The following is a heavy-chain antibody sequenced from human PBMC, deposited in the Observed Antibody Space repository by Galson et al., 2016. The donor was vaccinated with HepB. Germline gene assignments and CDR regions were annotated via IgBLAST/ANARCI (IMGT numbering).Heavy chain of an antibody. CDR3: AREMGVAAPAVFDY. CDR1: GFTFDDYG. V-gene: IGHV3-33*08. CDR2: IWSDGSNK. D-gene: IGHD6-13*01. Sequence: SLRLSCAASGFTFDDYGMNWARQAPGKGLEWVALIWSDGSNKYYADSVKGRFTISRDSSKNTLSLQMNSLRAEDTAVYYCAREMGVAAPAVFDYWGQGTLVTVSS. J-gene: IGHJ4*02.